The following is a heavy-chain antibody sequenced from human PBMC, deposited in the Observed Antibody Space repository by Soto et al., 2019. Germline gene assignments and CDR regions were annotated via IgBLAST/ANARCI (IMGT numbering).Heavy chain of an antibody. Sequence: SETLSLTCTVSGGSISSYYWSWIRQPPGKGLEWIGYIYYSGSTNYNPSLKSQVTISVDTSKNQFSLKRSSVTAADTAVYYCAGGYCSGGSCYSDYYYYYYMDVWGKGTTVTVSS. J-gene: IGHJ6*03. CDR2: IYYSGST. D-gene: IGHD2-15*01. V-gene: IGHV4-59*01. CDR3: AGGYCSGGSCYSDYYYYYYMDV. CDR1: GGSISSYY.